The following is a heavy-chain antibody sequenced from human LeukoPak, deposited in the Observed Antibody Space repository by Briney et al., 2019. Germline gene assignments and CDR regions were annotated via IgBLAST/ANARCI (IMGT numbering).Heavy chain of an antibody. Sequence: GGSLRLSCVTSGFTFSSYAMSWVRQAPGKGLEWVSAISGSGGSTYYADSVKGRFTISRDNSKNTLYLQMNSLRAEDTAVYYCAKEYHYDSSGYETFDYWGQGTLVTVSS. CDR3: AKEYHYDSSGYETFDY. J-gene: IGHJ4*02. CDR1: GFTFSSYA. CDR2: ISGSGGST. V-gene: IGHV3-23*01. D-gene: IGHD3-22*01.